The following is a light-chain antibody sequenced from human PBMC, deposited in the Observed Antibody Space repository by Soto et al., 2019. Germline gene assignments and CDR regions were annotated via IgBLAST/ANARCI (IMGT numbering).Light chain of an antibody. Sequence: EIVMTQSPATLSVSPGERATLSCRASQSVSSNLAWYQQKPGQAPRLLMYGASTRATGIPDRFSGSGSGTEFTLTISSLQSEDFAVYYGQQHNNWPPWTFGQGTKVEL. CDR1: QSVSSN. J-gene: IGKJ1*01. CDR2: GAS. V-gene: IGKV3-15*01. CDR3: QQHNNWPPWT.